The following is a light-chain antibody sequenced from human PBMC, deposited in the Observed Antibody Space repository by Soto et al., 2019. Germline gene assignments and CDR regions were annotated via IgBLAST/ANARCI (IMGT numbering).Light chain of an antibody. CDR3: SSYTTINTTAGV. Sequence: QSALTQPASVSGSPGQSITISCTGTSGDIGSYNRGSCYQQHPGKAPKLIIYKVTDQPSRVSHRFSSSKSGNKASLTISGLQAEDGVDYYWSSYTTINTTAGVFGTGTKVTVL. V-gene: IGLV2-14*01. CDR2: KVT. CDR1: SGDIGSYNR. J-gene: IGLJ1*01.